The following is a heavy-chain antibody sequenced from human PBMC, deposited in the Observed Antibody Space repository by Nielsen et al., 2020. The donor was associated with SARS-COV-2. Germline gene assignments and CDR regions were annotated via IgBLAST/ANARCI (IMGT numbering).Heavy chain of an antibody. CDR1: GGSISSNNHY. D-gene: IGHD2-8*01. V-gene: IGHV4-39*01. CDR2: IHYSGGT. Sequence: SETLSLTCTVSGGSISSNNHYWGWIRQPPGKGPEWIGSIHYSGGTYYNPSLRSRVTISVDTSKNQFSLKLSSVTAADTAVYYCARTSGMASVALFDSWGQGIQVTVSS. J-gene: IGHJ4*02. CDR3: ARTSGMASVALFDS.